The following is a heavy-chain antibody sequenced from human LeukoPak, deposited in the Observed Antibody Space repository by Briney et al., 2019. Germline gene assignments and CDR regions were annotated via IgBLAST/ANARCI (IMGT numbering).Heavy chain of an antibody. J-gene: IGHJ4*02. CDR3: AKGGAQV. CDR1: GFTFSSYA. D-gene: IGHD1-26*01. Sequence: GGSLRLSCAASGFTFSSYAMRWVRQAPGKGLEWVSAISSSGGSTYYADSVRGRFIISRDSYKNTLYLQMNSLRAEDTAVYYCAKGGAQVGGQGTLVTVSS. V-gene: IGHV3-23*01. CDR2: ISSSGGST.